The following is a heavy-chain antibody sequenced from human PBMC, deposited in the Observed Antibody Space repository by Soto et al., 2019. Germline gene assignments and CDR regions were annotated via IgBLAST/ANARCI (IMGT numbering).Heavy chain of an antibody. D-gene: IGHD3-9*01. CDR2: ISGSGGST. CDR1: GFTFSSYA. V-gene: IGHV3-23*01. Sequence: PGGSLRLSCAASGFTFSSYAMSWVRQAPGKGLEWVSAISGSGGSTYYADSVKGRFTISGDNSKNTLYLQMNSLRAEDTAVYYCAKEIKGYFDWLPDAFDIWGQGTMVTVSS. CDR3: AKEIKGYFDWLPDAFDI. J-gene: IGHJ3*02.